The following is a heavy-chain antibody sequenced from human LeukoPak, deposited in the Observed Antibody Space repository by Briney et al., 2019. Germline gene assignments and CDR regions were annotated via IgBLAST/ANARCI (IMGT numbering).Heavy chain of an antibody. CDR1: GGSISSYY. V-gene: IGHV4-59*01. J-gene: IGHJ3*02. CDR2: IYYSGST. Sequence: SETLSLTCTVSGGSISSYYWSWIREPPGKGLEWSGYIYYSGSTNYNPSLKSRVTISVDTSKNQFSLKLSSVTAADTAVYYCASTYYYDSSGYIMENGAFDIWGQGTMVTVSS. D-gene: IGHD3-22*01. CDR3: ASTYYYDSSGYIMENGAFDI.